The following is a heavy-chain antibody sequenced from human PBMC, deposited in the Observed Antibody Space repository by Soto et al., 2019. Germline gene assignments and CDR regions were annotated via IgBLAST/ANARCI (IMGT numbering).Heavy chain of an antibody. CDR3: ARDQGGYSYGYYYGMDV. CDR1: GGSVSSGSYY. D-gene: IGHD5-18*01. Sequence: PSETLSLTCTVSGGSVSSGSYYWSWIRQPPGKGLGWIGYIYYSGSTNYNPSLKSRVTISVDTSKNQFSLKLSSVTAADTAVYYCARDQGGYSYGYYYGMDVWGQGTTVTVSS. J-gene: IGHJ6*02. CDR2: IYYSGST. V-gene: IGHV4-61*01.